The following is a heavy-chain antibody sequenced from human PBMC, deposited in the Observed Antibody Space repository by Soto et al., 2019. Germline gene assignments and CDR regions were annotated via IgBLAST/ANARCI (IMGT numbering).Heavy chain of an antibody. Sequence: HPGGSLRLSCEASGFTFKVYAMTWVRQAPGKGLEWVSVISASGGNTYYAESVKGRFTMSRDNSKNMVYLQMNNLRVEDTALYSCAKGSYSYGPLDSWGQGTLVTVSS. D-gene: IGHD5-18*01. CDR2: ISASGGNT. CDR1: GFTFKVYA. CDR3: AKGSYSYGPLDS. J-gene: IGHJ4*02. V-gene: IGHV3-23*01.